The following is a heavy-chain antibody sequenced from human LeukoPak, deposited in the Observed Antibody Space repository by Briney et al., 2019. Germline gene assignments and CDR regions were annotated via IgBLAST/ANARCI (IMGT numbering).Heavy chain of an antibody. Sequence: SSETLSLTCTVSGGSISSGGYYWSWIRQHPGKGLEWIGYIFYSGSTYYNPSLKSRVTISVDTSKNQFSLKLSSVTAADTAVYYCARVVYSGSWGYFDYWGQGALVTVSS. D-gene: IGHD3-10*01. CDR1: GGSISSGGYY. V-gene: IGHV4-31*03. CDR2: IFYSGST. J-gene: IGHJ4*02. CDR3: ARVVYSGSWGYFDY.